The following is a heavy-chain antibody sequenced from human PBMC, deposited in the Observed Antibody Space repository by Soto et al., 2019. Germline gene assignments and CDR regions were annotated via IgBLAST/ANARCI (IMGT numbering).Heavy chain of an antibody. CDR1: GSSFDNYV. Sequence: GGSLRLSCAASGSSFDNYVMHWVRQAPGRGLEWVTLISHDGSNKHYADSVKGRLTISRDNSENTLYLQMDTLRAEDTAVYFCAREGSSSGRAGIFDYWGQGTLVTVSS. J-gene: IGHJ4*02. V-gene: IGHV3-30-3*01. CDR2: ISHDGSNK. CDR3: AREGSSSGRAGIFDY. D-gene: IGHD6-19*01.